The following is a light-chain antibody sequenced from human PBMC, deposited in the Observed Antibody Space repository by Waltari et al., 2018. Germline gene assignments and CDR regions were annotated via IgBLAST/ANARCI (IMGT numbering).Light chain of an antibody. CDR3: QQRTNWPLT. CDR1: QSVNYF. J-gene: IGKJ4*01. CDR2: DAS. Sequence: EIVLTQSPATLSLSPGERATLSCRASQSVNYFLAWFQQKPGHAPRLLIYDASSRATGIPARFSGSGSGTDFPLTISSLEPEDFAVYYCQQRTNWPLTFGGGTKVEIK. V-gene: IGKV3-11*01.